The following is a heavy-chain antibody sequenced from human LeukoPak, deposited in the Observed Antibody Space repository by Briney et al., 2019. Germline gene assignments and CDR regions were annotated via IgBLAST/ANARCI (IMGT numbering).Heavy chain of an antibody. CDR3: ARAPTFSGWFDY. D-gene: IGHD6-19*01. J-gene: IGHJ4*02. Sequence: GGSLRLSCAASGFTFSSYSMNWVRQAPGKGLEWVSSISSSSSYIYYADSVKGRFTISRDNAKNSLYLQMNSLRVEDTAVYYCARAPTFSGWFDYWGQGTLVTVSS. V-gene: IGHV3-21*01. CDR1: GFTFSSYS. CDR2: ISSSSSYI.